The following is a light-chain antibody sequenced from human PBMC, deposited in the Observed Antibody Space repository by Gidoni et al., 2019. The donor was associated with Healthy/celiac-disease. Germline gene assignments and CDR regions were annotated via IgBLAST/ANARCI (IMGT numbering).Light chain of an antibody. V-gene: IGLV1-40*01. CDR1: SANIGAGYD. CDR2: GKS. J-gene: IGLJ2*01. CDR3: QSYDSSLSGGV. Sequence: HSVLTQPPSVSGAPGQRVTISCTGSSANIGAGYDVHWYTQLPGTAPKLLIYGKSKRPSGVPDRFSGSKSGTAASLAITGLQAEDEADYYCQSYDSSLSGGVFGGGTKLTVL.